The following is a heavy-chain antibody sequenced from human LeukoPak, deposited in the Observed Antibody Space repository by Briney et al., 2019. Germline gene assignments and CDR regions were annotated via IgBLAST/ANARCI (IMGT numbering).Heavy chain of an antibody. V-gene: IGHV3-48*03. Sequence: GGSLRLSCAASGFTFSSCEMNWVRQAPGKGLEWASYISSSGSTIYYADSVKGRFTISRDNAKNSLYLQMNSLRAEDTAVYYCARGASFVFDWGQGTLVTVSS. J-gene: IGHJ4*02. D-gene: IGHD3-3*01. CDR2: ISSSGSTI. CDR1: GFTFSSCE. CDR3: ARGASFVFD.